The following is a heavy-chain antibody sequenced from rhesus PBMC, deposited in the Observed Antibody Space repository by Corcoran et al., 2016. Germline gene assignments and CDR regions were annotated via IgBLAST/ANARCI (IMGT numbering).Heavy chain of an antibody. J-gene: IGHJ3*01. CDR1: GGSISSSY. CDR3: ARGEGSGWSIAFDF. D-gene: IGHD6S26*01. Sequence: QLQLQESGPGLVKPSETLSVTCAVSGGSISSSYWSWIRQAPGKGLEWIGYIYGSGSSTNYNPSLKSRVTLSVDTSKNQFSLKLSSVTAADTAVYYCARGEGSGWSIAFDFWGQGLRVTVSS. V-gene: IGHV4-169*01. CDR2: IYGSGSST.